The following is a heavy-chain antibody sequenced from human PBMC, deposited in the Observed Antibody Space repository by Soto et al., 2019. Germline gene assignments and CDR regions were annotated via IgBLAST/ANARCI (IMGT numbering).Heavy chain of an antibody. CDR2: ISGSGGST. Sequence: PGGSLRLSCAASGFIVSDNYMSWVRQAPGKGLEWVSAISGSGGSTYYADSVKGRFTISRDNSKNTLYLQMNSLRAEDTAVYYCANDLENDFTMIVVVITPMFAYWGQGTLVTVSS. J-gene: IGHJ4*02. D-gene: IGHD3-22*01. CDR1: GFIVSDNY. V-gene: IGHV3-23*01. CDR3: ANDLENDFTMIVVVITPMFAY.